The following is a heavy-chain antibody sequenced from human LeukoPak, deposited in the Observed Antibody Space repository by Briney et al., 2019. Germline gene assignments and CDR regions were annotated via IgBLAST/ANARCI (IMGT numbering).Heavy chain of an antibody. V-gene: IGHV4-39*01. D-gene: IGHD6-19*01. CDR1: GGSISSSSYY. Sequence: SETLSLTCTVSGGSISSSSYYWVWIRQPPGKGLEWIGSIYYSGSTYYNPSLKSRVTISVDTSKNQFSLKLSSVTAADTAVYYCARHASGWYYFDYWGQGTLVTVSS. CDR3: ARHASGWYYFDY. J-gene: IGHJ4*02. CDR2: IYYSGST.